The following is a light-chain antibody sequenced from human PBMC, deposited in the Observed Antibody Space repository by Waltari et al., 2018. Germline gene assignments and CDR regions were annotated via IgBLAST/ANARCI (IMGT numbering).Light chain of an antibody. V-gene: IGLV2-14*01. Sequence: QYALTPPASVSGSPGQSITIACTGTSRDGGGYNYFSWYQQHPGKAPKLLIYEVSKRPSGVSNRFSGSKSGNTASLTFSGLQAEHEADYYCSSYTSSSTWVFGGGTKLTVL. CDR3: SSYTSSSTWV. CDR1: SRDGGGYNY. J-gene: IGLJ3*02. CDR2: EVS.